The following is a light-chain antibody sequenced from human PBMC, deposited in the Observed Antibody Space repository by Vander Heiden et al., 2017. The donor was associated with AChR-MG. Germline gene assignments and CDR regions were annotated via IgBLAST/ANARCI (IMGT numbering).Light chain of an antibody. CDR3: HQTDSVQLT. Sequence: IVLTQSPDFQSVTPKEKVTITCRASQSIASGLHWYQQKPDQSPKLLIRYTSQSISGVPSRCSGSGSGTDVTLTINSLEAEDAATYYCHQTDSVQLTFGGGTKVEIK. V-gene: IGKV6-21*02. CDR1: QSIASG. CDR2: YTS. J-gene: IGKJ4*01.